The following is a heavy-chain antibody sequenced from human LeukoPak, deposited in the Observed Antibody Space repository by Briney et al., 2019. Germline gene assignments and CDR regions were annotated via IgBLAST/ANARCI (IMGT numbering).Heavy chain of an antibody. CDR3: ARERGSYYGFYYFDY. CDR2: IYYSGST. V-gene: IGHV4-59*12. Sequence: SETLFLTCTVSGGSISSYYWSWIRQPPGKGLEWIGNIYYSGSTNYNPSLKSRVTISVDTSKNQFSLKLSSVTAADTAVYYCARERGSYYGFYYFDYWGQGTLVTVSS. CDR1: GGSISSYY. J-gene: IGHJ4*02. D-gene: IGHD1-26*01.